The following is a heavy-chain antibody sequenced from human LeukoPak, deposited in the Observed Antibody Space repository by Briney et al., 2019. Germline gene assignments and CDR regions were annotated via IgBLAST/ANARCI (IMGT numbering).Heavy chain of an antibody. CDR3: ARAYRERRGLLLTYDAFDS. CDR1: GYTFTSYY. Sequence: ASVKVSCKASGYTFTSYYMHWVRQAPGHGLEWMGIINPSGGSTSYAQKFQGRVTMTRDMSTSTVYMELSSLRSEDTAVYYCARAYRERRGLLLTYDAFDSWGQGTMVTVSS. CDR2: INPSGGST. J-gene: IGHJ3*02. V-gene: IGHV1-46*01. D-gene: IGHD3-3*01.